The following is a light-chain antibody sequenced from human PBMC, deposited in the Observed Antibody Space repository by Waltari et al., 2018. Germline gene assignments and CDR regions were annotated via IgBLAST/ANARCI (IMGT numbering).Light chain of an antibody. J-gene: IGKJ5*01. Sequence: DMVMTQSPPSLPVTPGETASIAVRSSQSLLHSTGYNYLDWYLQKPGQSPQILIYLGSNRASGVPDRFSGSGSGTDFTLKISRVEAEDAGVYYCMEALQSVTFGQGTRLEIK. V-gene: IGKV2-28*01. CDR1: QSLLHSTGYNY. CDR3: MEALQSVT. CDR2: LGS.